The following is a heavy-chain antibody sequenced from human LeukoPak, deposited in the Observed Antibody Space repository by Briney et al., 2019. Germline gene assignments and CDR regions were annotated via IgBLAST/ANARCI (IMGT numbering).Heavy chain of an antibody. CDR1: GFTVSNNY. CDR2: IYSGGST. CDR3: ARGYDSSGLFDY. D-gene: IGHD3-22*01. V-gene: IGHV3-53*01. J-gene: IGHJ4*02. Sequence: GGSLRLSCAASGFTVSNNYMSWVRQAPGKGLEWVSVIYSGGSTYYADSVKGRFTISRGNSKNTLYLQMNSLRAEDTAVYYCARGYDSSGLFDYWGQGTLVTVSS.